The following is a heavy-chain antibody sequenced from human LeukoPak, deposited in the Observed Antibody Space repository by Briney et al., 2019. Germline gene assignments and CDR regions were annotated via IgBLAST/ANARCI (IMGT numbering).Heavy chain of an antibody. Sequence: SETLSLTCTVSGGSISSYYWGWIRQPPGKALVWIGYIYYSGSNNYNPSLKSRVTISVDTSKNQFSLKLSSVTAADTAVYYCARFLHDSSSWYGAFDYWGQGTLVTVSS. CDR3: ARFLHDSSSWYGAFDY. CDR2: IYYSGSN. J-gene: IGHJ4*02. V-gene: IGHV4-59*08. CDR1: GGSISSYY. D-gene: IGHD6-13*01.